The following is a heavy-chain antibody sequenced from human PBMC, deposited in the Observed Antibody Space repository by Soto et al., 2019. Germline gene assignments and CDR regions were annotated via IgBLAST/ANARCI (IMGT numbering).Heavy chain of an antibody. D-gene: IGHD3-22*01. Sequence: VKVSCKASGGTFSSYAISWVRQAPGQGLEWMGGIIPIFGTANYAQKFQGRVTITADESTSTAYMELSSLRSEDTAVYYCARGGGYYYDSSGYYSLDPFDIWGQGTMVTVSS. CDR1: GGTFSSYA. CDR2: IIPIFGTA. V-gene: IGHV1-69*13. J-gene: IGHJ3*02. CDR3: ARGGGYYYDSSGYYSLDPFDI.